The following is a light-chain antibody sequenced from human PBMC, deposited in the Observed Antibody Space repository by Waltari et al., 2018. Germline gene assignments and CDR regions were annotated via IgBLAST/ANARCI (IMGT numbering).Light chain of an antibody. CDR1: SSDVGDYNY. J-gene: IGLJ3*02. V-gene: IGLV2-14*01. CDR3: SSHTSSSTWV. Sequence: QSALTQPASVSGSPGQSITISCTGTSSDVGDYNYVSWYQQHPGKAPKLMIYEVSNRPSGVSNRFSGSESGNTASLTISGLQAEDEADYYCSSHTSSSTWVFGGGTKLTVL. CDR2: EVS.